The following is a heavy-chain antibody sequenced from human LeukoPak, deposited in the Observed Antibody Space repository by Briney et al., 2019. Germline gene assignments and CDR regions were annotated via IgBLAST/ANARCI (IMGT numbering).Heavy chain of an antibody. CDR3: ARAMRSGYDY. CDR1: GFTFSSYG. CDR2: ISSSSDSI. D-gene: IGHD5-12*01. J-gene: IGHJ4*02. V-gene: IGHV3-48*02. Sequence: PGGSLRLSCAASGFTFSSYGMNWVRQAPGKRLEWVSYISSSSDSIYYADSVKGRSTISRDNAENSLYLQMNSLRDEDTAVYYCARAMRSGYDYWGQGTPVTVSS.